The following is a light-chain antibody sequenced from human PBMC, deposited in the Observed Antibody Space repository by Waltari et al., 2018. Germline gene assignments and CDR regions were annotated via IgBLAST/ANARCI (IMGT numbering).Light chain of an antibody. V-gene: IGKV3-11*01. J-gene: IGKJ1*01. CDR1: QSVSSQ. Sequence: EIVLTQSPATLSLSPGEGATLSCRASQSVSSQLVWYQQKRGQAPRLLIYDASNGATGIPARFSVSGCGTDFTLTISSLEPEDFAVYYLQQCNNSPPTFGQGTKVEIK. CDR2: DAS. CDR3: QQCNNSPPT.